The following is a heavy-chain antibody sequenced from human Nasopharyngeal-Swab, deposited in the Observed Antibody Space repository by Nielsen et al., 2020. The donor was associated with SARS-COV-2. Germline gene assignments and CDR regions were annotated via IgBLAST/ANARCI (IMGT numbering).Heavy chain of an antibody. CDR2: IYWDDDK. J-gene: IGHJ3*02. V-gene: IGHV2-5*02. CDR3: AHSGSGYRNADAFDI. Sequence: SGPTLVTPTQTLTLTCTFSGLSLSTSGVGVGWIRQPPGKALEWLALIYWDDDKRYSPSLKSRLTITKDTSKNQVVLTMTNMDPVDTATYYCAHSGSGYRNADAFDIWGQGTMVTVSS. CDR1: GLSLSTSGVG. D-gene: IGHD5-12*01.